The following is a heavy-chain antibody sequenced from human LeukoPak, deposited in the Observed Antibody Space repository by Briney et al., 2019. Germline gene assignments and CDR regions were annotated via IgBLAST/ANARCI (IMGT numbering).Heavy chain of an antibody. Sequence: SETLSLTCTVSGASISSGSYYWSWIRQPPGKGLEWIGYIYYSWSTNYNPSLKSRVTISVDTSKNQFSLKLTSVTAADTAVYYCARGIYGSDPSYYYYYYMDVWGKGTTVTISS. CDR3: ARGIYGSDPSYYYYYYMDV. CDR2: IYYSWST. V-gene: IGHV4-61*01. D-gene: IGHD3-10*01. CDR1: GASISSGSYY. J-gene: IGHJ6*03.